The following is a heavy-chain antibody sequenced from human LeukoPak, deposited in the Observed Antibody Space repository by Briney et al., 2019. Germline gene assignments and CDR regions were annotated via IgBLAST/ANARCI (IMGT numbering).Heavy chain of an antibody. V-gene: IGHV3-23*01. CDR3: AKGRRQSPGVLRDAFDI. D-gene: IGHD4-17*01. Sequence: GGSLRLSCAASGFTFSSYAMSWVRQAPGKGLEWVSTISGSGDSTYYADSVKGRFTISRDNSKNTLYLQMNSLRAEDTAVYYCAKGRRQSPGVLRDAFDIWGQGTMVTVSS. J-gene: IGHJ3*02. CDR2: ISGSGDST. CDR1: GFTFSSYA.